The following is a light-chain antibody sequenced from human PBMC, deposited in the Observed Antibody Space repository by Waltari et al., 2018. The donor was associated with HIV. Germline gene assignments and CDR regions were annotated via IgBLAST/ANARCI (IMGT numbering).Light chain of an antibody. Sequence: QSVLTQPPSASETHGQRVAISCSGSSPDLGSNAVNWYQQLPGTAPKLLIYSNNQRPSGVPDRFSGSKSGTSASLAISGLQSEDEADYYCAAWDDSLNGPHVVFGGGTKLTVL. CDR3: AAWDDSLNGPHVV. V-gene: IGLV1-44*01. CDR1: SPDLGSNA. CDR2: SNN. J-gene: IGLJ2*01.